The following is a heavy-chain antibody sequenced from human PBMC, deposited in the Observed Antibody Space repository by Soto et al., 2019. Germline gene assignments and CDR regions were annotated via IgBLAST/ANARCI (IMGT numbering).Heavy chain of an antibody. CDR2: ISSSSSYI. Sequence: EVQLVESGGGLVKPGGSLRLSCAASGFTFSSYSMNWVRQAPGKGLEWVSSISSSSSYIYYADSVKGRFTISRDNAKNSLYLQMNSPRAEDTAVYYCARDPPRIVGDLHDYWGQGTLVTVSS. CDR3: ARDPPRIVGDLHDY. CDR1: GFTFSSYS. J-gene: IGHJ4*02. V-gene: IGHV3-21*01. D-gene: IGHD1-26*01.